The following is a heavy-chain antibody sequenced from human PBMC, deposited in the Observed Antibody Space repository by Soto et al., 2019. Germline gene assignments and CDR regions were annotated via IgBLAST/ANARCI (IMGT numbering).Heavy chain of an antibody. CDR2: INHSGGT. Sequence: SETLSLTCAVYGGSFSAYYWSWIRQPPGKGLEWIGEINHSGGTSYNPSLKSRVTISVGTSKSQFSLKLTSVTAADRAVYYCARGSVDTVDSSGFYEYWGHGTPVTVSS. D-gene: IGHD3-22*01. J-gene: IGHJ1*01. CDR1: GGSFSAYY. CDR3: ARGSVDTVDSSGFYEY. V-gene: IGHV4-34*01.